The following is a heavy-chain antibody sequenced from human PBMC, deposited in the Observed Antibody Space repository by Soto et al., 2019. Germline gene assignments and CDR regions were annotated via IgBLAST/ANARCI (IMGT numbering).Heavy chain of an antibody. CDR3: AKGSIEYRASVDN. CDR2: ISARGGSL. CDR1: GFSFSSYA. J-gene: IGHJ4*02. Sequence: EVQLLESGGGLVQPGGSLRLSCAASGFSFSSYAMVWVRQAPGKGLEWVSVISARGGSLYFAYSVKGRFTISRDNSKNVLSLEMNSLRAEDTATYFCAKGSIEYRASVDNWGQGTLVVVSS. D-gene: IGHD3-16*02. V-gene: IGHV3-23*01.